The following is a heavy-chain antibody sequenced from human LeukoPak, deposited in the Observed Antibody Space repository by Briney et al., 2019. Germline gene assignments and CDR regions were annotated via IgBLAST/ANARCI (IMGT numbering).Heavy chain of an antibody. V-gene: IGHV3-23*01. CDR2: ISGSGGTA. CDR3: AKVSHSSGDY. CDR1: GFTFSIYA. Sequence: GGSLRLSCAASGFTFSIYAMSWVRQAPGKGLEWVSAISGSGGTAYYADSVKGRFTISRDNSKNTLYLQMNSLRAEDTAVYYCAKVSHSSGDYWGQGTLVTVSS. D-gene: IGHD3-10*01. J-gene: IGHJ4*02.